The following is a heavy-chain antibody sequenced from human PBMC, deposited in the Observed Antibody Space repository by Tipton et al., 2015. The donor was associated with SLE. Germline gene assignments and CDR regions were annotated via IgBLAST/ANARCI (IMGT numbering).Heavy chain of an antibody. D-gene: IGHD3-22*01. V-gene: IGHV3-30*02. CDR1: GFSFSFNW. CDR3: AKAKGMIVVVITPRFDY. Sequence: GSLRLSCEASGFSFSFNWMHWVRQAPGKGLEWVAFIRYDGSNKYYADSVKGRFTISRDNSKNTLYLQMNSLRAEDTAVYYCAKAKGMIVVVITPRFDYWGQGTLVTVSS. J-gene: IGHJ4*02. CDR2: IRYDGSNK.